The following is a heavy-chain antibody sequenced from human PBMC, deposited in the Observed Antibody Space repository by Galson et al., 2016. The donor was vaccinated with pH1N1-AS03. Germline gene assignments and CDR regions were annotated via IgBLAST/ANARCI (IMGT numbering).Heavy chain of an antibody. CDR2: ISAYYGDT. CDR1: GYTFTTYG. J-gene: IGHJ4*02. V-gene: IGHV1-18*01. Sequence: SVKVSCKASGYTFTTYGISWVRQAPGQGLEWMGWISAYYGDTHFAHKFQERVTLTRDTSTATAYMELRNLRSDDTAVYYCVRESEISGFGFFNYWGQGTLVTVSS. CDR3: VRESEISGFGFFNY. D-gene: IGHD3-10*01.